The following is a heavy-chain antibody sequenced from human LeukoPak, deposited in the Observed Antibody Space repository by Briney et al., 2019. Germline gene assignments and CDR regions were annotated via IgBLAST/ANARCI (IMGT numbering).Heavy chain of an antibody. J-gene: IGHJ3*02. CDR1: GFTFSSYS. CDR3: ARNGIFSTFDI. D-gene: IGHD1-26*01. CDR2: ISSSSSTI. Sequence: GGSLRLSCAASGFTFSSYSMNWVRQAPGKGLEWVSYISSSSSTIYYADSVKGRFTISRDNAKNSLYLQMNSLRAEDTAVYYCARNGIFSTFDIWGQGTMVIVSS. V-gene: IGHV3-48*01.